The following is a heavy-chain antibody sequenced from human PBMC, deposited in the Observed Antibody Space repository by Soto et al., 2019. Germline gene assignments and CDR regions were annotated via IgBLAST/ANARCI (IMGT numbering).Heavy chain of an antibody. V-gene: IGHV3-9*01. CDR3: AKDKQWRPPYYYYYMDV. Sequence: GGSLRLSCAASGFTFDDYAMHWLRQAPGKGLEWVSGISWNSGSIGYADSVKGRFTISRDNAKNSLYLQMNSLRAEDTALYYCAKDKQWRPPYYYYYMDVWGKGTTVTVSS. CDR1: GFTFDDYA. CDR2: ISWNSGSI. J-gene: IGHJ6*03. D-gene: IGHD6-19*01.